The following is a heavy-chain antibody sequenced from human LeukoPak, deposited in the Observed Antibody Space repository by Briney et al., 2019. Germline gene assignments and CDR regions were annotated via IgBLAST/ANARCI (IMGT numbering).Heavy chain of an antibody. CDR1: GFTFSSYS. V-gene: IGHV3-21*01. Sequence: GRSLRLSCAASGFTFSSYSMNWVRQAPGKGLEWVSSISSSSSYIYYADSVKGRFTISRDNAKNSLYLQMNSLRAEDTAVYYCARDGYYYDSSGYSSPIDYWGQGTLVTVSS. CDR2: ISSSSSYI. D-gene: IGHD3-22*01. J-gene: IGHJ4*02. CDR3: ARDGYYYDSSGYSSPIDY.